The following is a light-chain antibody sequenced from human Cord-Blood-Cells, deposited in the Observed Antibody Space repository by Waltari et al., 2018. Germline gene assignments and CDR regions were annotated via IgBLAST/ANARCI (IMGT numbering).Light chain of an antibody. V-gene: IGLV2-14*01. CDR2: DVS. CDR3: SSYTSSSTVV. J-gene: IGLJ2*01. CDR1: SSDAGGYNF. Sequence: QSALTQPASVSGSPGQSITISCTGTSSDAGGYNFVSWYQQHPGKAPKPMIYDVSNRPSGVSTRFSGSKSGNTASLTISGLQAEDEADYSCSSYTSSSTVVFGGGTKLTVL.